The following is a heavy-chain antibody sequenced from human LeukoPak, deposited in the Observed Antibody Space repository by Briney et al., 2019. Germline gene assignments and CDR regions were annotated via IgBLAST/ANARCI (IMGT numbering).Heavy chain of an antibody. CDR1: GFTFSNYA. V-gene: IGHV3-23*01. D-gene: IGHD2-2*01. Sequence: GGSLRLSCAASGFTFSNYAMSWVRQAPGKGLEWISSISTGDSTYYADSVKGHFTISRDNSKNTLYVQLNSLRAEDTAVYYCAKDRYSSTTCSPDYWGQGTLVTVSS. CDR2: ISTGDST. CDR3: AKDRYSSTTCSPDY. J-gene: IGHJ4*02.